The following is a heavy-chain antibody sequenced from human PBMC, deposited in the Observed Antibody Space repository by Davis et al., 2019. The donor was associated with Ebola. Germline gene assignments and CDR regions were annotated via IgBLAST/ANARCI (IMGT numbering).Heavy chain of an antibody. J-gene: IGHJ5*02. CDR1: GFTFSSYS. CDR3: ARDLLAGKREENNWFDP. Sequence: GESLKISCAASGFTFSSYSMNWVRQAPGKGLEWVSSISSSSSYIYYADSVKGRFTISRDNAKNSLYLQMNSLRDEDTAVYYCARDLLAGKREENNWFDPWGQGTLVTVSS. D-gene: IGHD6-19*01. V-gene: IGHV3-21*01. CDR2: ISSSSSYI.